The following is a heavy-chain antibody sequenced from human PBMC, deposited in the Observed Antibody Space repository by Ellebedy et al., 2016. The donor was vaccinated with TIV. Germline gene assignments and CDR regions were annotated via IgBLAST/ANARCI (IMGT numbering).Heavy chain of an antibody. CDR3: LRYCSSTNCYGNDDAFDI. D-gene: IGHD2-2*01. CDR1: GFTFSSYG. V-gene: IGHV3-23*01. J-gene: IGHJ3*02. CDR2: ISGSGIST. Sequence: GGSLRLSXAASGFTFSSYGMSWVRQAPGKGLEWVSAISGSGISTYYADSVKGRFTISRDNSKNTLHLQMNSLRVEDTAVYYCLRYCSSTNCYGNDDAFDIWGQGTMVTVSS.